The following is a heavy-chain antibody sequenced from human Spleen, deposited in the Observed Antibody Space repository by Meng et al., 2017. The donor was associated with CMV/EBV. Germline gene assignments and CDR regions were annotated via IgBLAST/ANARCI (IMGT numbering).Heavy chain of an antibody. V-gene: IGHV4-39*07. CDR2: IFYSGAT. CDR3: ARGFYGSGSYYNGFDP. Sequence: SETLSLTCTVSGGSISGSHAYWGWIRQPPGKGLEWIGSIFYSGATYYNPSLKSRVTTSLDTSKNHFSLKLSSVTAADTAVYYCARGFYGSGSYYNGFDPWGQGTLVTVSS. D-gene: IGHD3-10*01. CDR1: GGSISGSHAY. J-gene: IGHJ5*02.